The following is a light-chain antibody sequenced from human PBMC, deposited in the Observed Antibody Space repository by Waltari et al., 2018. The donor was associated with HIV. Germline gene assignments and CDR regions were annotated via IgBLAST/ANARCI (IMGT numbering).Light chain of an antibody. V-gene: IGLV1-47*01. CDR1: SSNIGSNY. J-gene: IGLJ3*02. Sequence: QSVLTQSPSASGTPGQRVTISCSGSSSNIGSNYVYWYQQLPGTAPKLLIYGSNQRPPGVPARFSGAKSGTSASLAISGLRSEDEADYYCAAWDDSLSGRVFGGGTKLTVL. CDR2: GSN. CDR3: AAWDDSLSGRV.